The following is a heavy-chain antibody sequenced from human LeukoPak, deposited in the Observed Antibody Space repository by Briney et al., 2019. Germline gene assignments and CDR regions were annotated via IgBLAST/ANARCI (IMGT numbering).Heavy chain of an antibody. Sequence: PGRSLRLSCAASGFTFSSYGMHWVRQAPGKGLEWVAVIWNDATNKYYADSVKGRFTISKDNSRNTLNLQMDSLRAEDTALYFCARGGRGSAAVVAPRSFDIWGQGTMVAVSS. CDR2: IWNDATNK. CDR3: ARGGRGSAAVVAPRSFDI. V-gene: IGHV3-33*01. D-gene: IGHD3-22*01. J-gene: IGHJ3*02. CDR1: GFTFSSYG.